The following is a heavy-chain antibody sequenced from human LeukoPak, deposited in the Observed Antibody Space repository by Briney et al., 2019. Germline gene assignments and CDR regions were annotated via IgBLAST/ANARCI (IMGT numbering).Heavy chain of an antibody. CDR1: GYTFTTYY. V-gene: IGHV1-46*01. CDR2: INPSGGST. Sequence: ASVKVSCKASGYTFTTYYMHWARQAPGQGLEWMGIINPSGGSTTYAQNFQGRVTMTRDTSTSAVYMEVSSLRSEDTAVYYCARAPYYGSGSYYFFYFDFWGQGTLVTVSS. CDR3: ARAPYYGSGSYYFFYFDF. D-gene: IGHD3-10*01. J-gene: IGHJ4*02.